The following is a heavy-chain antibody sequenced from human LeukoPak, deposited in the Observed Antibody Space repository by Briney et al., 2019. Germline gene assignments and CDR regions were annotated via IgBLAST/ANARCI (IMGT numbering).Heavy chain of an antibody. CDR2: IYPGDSDT. CDR1: GYSFTSYW. J-gene: IGHJ6*02. CDR3: ARSPYGSGGTHYYYYYGMDV. D-gene: IGHD3-10*01. Sequence: GESLKISCKGSGYSFTSYWIAWVRQMPGKGLEWMGIIYPGDSDTRYSPSFQGQVTISADKSISTAYLQWSSLKASDTAMYYCARSPYGSGGTHYYYYYGMDVWGQGTTVTVSS. V-gene: IGHV5-51*01.